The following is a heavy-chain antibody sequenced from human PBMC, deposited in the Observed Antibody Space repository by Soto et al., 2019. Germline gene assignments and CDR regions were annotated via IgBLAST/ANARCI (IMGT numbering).Heavy chain of an antibody. CDR3: AGVFMGSGSLVSYFDY. Sequence: QVQLVQSGAEVKKPGASVKVSCKASGYTFTSYAMHWVRQAPGQRLAWMGWINAGNGNTKYSQKFAGRVTITRDTSGRTGYREWRSLRSEDTSGYYCAGVFMGSGSLVSYFDYWGRGPLVTVSS. J-gene: IGHJ4*02. CDR2: INAGNGNT. CDR1: GYTFTSYA. D-gene: IGHD3-3*01. V-gene: IGHV1-3*01.